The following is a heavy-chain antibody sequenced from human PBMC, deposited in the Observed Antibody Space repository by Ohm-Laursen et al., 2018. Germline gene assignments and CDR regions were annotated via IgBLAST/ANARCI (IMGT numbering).Heavy chain of an antibody. CDR3: ARLPTGDY. CDR2: IYSGGTT. V-gene: IGHV3-53*01. J-gene: IGHJ4*02. Sequence: SLRLSCAASGFIVSSNYMSWVRQAPGKGLEWVSVIYSGGTTYYADSVKGRFTISRDNSRNTMNLQMNGPRAEDTAVYYCARLPTGDYWGQGALVTVSS. D-gene: IGHD7-27*01. CDR1: GFIVSSNY.